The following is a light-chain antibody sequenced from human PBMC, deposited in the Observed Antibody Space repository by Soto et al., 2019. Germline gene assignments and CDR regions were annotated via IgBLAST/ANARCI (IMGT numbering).Light chain of an antibody. Sequence: EIELTQSPATLSVSPGGRATLSCRASQSVSNNVAWYQQRPGQPPSLLIYGAFTRATGTPARFSGSGSGTEFTLTISSLQSEDFAVYYCQQYNSWPPGAFGQGTKLEIK. CDR3: QQYNSWPPGA. CDR1: QSVSNN. CDR2: GAF. J-gene: IGKJ2*01. V-gene: IGKV3-15*01.